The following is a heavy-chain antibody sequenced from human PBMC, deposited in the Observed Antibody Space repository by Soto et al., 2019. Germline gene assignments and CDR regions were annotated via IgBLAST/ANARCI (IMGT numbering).Heavy chain of an antibody. J-gene: IGHJ6*03. CDR1: GFSLSNARMG. CDR2: IFSNDEK. CDR3: ARIIGLDYDFWSGYYYYYYYYMDV. D-gene: IGHD3-3*01. Sequence: ESGPTLVNPTETLTQTCTVSGFSLSNARMGVSWIRQPPGKALEWLAHIFSNDEKSYSTSLKSRLTISKDTSKSQVVLTMTNMDPVDTATYYCARIIGLDYDFWSGYYYYYYYYMDVWGKGTTVTVSS. V-gene: IGHV2-26*01.